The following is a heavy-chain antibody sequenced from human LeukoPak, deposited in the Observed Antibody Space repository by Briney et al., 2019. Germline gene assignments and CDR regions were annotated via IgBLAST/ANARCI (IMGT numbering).Heavy chain of an antibody. CDR3: AKGLHGVSFSFDY. CDR2: INGDALTA. Sequence: GGSLRLSCAASGFTFNTYSMHWVRQTPGKGLEWVSLINGDALTAHYGDSVRGRFTISRNNSKNSLYLQMNGLRTEDTAFYYCAKGLHGVSFSFDYWGRGTLVTVSS. D-gene: IGHD5-24*01. CDR1: GFTFNTYS. J-gene: IGHJ4*02. V-gene: IGHV3-43*02.